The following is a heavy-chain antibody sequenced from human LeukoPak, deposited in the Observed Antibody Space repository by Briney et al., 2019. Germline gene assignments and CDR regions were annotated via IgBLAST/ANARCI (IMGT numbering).Heavy chain of an antibody. J-gene: IGHJ4*02. V-gene: IGHV3-15*01. CDR1: GFTFSNAW. CDR3: TTGLGWLQLYYFDY. D-gene: IGHD5-24*01. CDR2: IKSKTDGATT. Sequence: GGSLRLSCAASGFTFSNAWMSWVRQAPGKGLEWVGRIKSKTDGATTDYAAPVKGRFTISRDDSKNTLYLQMNSLKTEDTAVYYCTTGLGWLQLYYFDYWGQGTLVTVSS.